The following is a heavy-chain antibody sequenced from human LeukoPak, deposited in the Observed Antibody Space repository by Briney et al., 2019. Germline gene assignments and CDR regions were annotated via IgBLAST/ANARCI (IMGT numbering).Heavy chain of an antibody. D-gene: IGHD2-15*01. V-gene: IGHV4-34*01. J-gene: IGHJ4*02. CDR2: INHSGST. CDR3: AARVVAATAPGDY. CDR1: GGSFGGYC. Sequence: SETLSLTCAVCGGSFGGYCWSWIRQRPGKGLEWIGEINHSGSTNYNPSLKSRVTISVDTSKNQFSLKLSSVTAADTAVYYCAARVVAATAPGDYWGQGTLVTVSS.